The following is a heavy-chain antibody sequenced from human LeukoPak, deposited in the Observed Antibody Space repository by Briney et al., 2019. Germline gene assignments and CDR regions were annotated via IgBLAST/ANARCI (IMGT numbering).Heavy chain of an antibody. CDR1: GFTLSSYA. V-gene: IGHV3-30-3*01. CDR2: ISYDGSNK. Sequence: PGGSLRLSCAASGFTLSSYAMHWVRQAPGKGLEWVAVISYDGSNKYYADSVKGRFTISRDNSKNTLYLQMNSLRAEDTAVYYCARDMTLIAAAGPIDYWGQGTLVTVSS. J-gene: IGHJ4*02. D-gene: IGHD6-13*01. CDR3: ARDMTLIAAAGPIDY.